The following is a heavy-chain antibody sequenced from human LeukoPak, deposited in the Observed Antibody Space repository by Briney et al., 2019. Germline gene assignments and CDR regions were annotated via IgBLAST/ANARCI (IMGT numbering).Heavy chain of an antibody. CDR1: GFIFSSYA. CDR2: ISYDGSNK. Sequence: GGSLRLSCAASGFIFSSYAMHWVRQAPGKGLEWVAVISYDGSNKYYADSVKGRFTISRDNSKNTLYLQMNSLRAEDTAVYYCASSAYYFDYWGQGTLVTVSS. CDR3: ASSAYYFDY. V-gene: IGHV3-30-3*01. J-gene: IGHJ4*02.